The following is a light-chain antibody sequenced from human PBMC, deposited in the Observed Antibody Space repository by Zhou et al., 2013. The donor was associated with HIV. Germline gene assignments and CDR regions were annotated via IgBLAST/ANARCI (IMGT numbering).Light chain of an antibody. CDR1: HSLLNDDGKTV. J-gene: IGKJ4*01. Sequence: DIVMTQSPLSLSVTPGQPASISCKSSHSLLNDDGKTVLSWYLQRPGQSPHLLLYEVSNRFSGVPERFSGSGSGTDFTLRISRVEAEDVGLYFCMQTLRLPYTFGGGTRVDMK. CDR2: EVS. V-gene: IGKV2D-29*02. CDR3: MQTLRLPYT.